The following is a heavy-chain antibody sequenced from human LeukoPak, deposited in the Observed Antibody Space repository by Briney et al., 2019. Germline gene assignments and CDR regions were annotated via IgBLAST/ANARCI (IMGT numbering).Heavy chain of an antibody. J-gene: IGHJ4*02. CDR1: GFTVSSNY. D-gene: IGHD4-23*01. Sequence: PGGSLRLSCAASGFTVSSNYMSWVRQAPGKGLEWVSVIYSGGSTYYADSVKGRFTFSRDNAMNSLFLQMNSLRAEDTAVYYCARDVHGGAFDYWGQGTLVTVSS. CDR2: IYSGGST. CDR3: ARDVHGGAFDY. V-gene: IGHV3-66*01.